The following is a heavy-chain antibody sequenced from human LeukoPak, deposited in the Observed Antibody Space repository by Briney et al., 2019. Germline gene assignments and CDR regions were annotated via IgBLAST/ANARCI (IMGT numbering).Heavy chain of an antibody. V-gene: IGHV4-39*01. CDR1: GGSISSRNYY. CDR3: TRCPITGSMGRGIFDY. CDR2: INYVGST. J-gene: IGHJ4*02. Sequence: SETLSLTCTVSGGSISSRNYYWGWIRQPPGKGLEWIGSINYVGSTYYNASLKSRVTMSGDTSKNQFSLKLSFVTAADTAVYYCTRCPITGSMGRGIFDYWGQGTLVTVSS. D-gene: IGHD1-20*01.